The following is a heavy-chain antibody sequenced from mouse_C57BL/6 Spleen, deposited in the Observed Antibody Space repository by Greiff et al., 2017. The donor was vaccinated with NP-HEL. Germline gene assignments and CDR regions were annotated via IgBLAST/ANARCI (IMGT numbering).Heavy chain of an antibody. Sequence: QVQLKESGPGLVQPSQSLSITCTVSGFSLTSYGVHWVRQSPGKGLEWLGVIWSGGSTDYNAAFISRLSISKDNSKSQVFFKMNSLQADDTAIYYCAITTVVATPYAMDYWGQGTSVTVSS. CDR3: AITTVVATPYAMDY. D-gene: IGHD1-1*01. V-gene: IGHV2-2*01. CDR1: GFSLTSYG. CDR2: IWSGGST. J-gene: IGHJ4*01.